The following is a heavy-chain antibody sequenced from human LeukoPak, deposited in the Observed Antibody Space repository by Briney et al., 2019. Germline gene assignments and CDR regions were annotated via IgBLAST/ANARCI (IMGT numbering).Heavy chain of an antibody. J-gene: IGHJ4*02. D-gene: IGHD3-9*01. CDR1: GFTFSSYA. CDR2: IYTGVST. V-gene: IGHV3-23*03. Sequence: GGSLRLSCAASGFTFSSYAMSWVRQAPGKGLEWVSVIYTGVSTYYADSVKGRFTISRDNSKNTLYLQMNSLRAEDTAVYYCAKDPYAILTGYRYYFDYWGQGTLVTVSS. CDR3: AKDPYAILTGYRYYFDY.